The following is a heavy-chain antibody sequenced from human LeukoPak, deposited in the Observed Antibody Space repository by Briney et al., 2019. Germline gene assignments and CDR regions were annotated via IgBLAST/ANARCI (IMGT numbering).Heavy chain of an antibody. CDR2: IYYSGST. CDR3: ARAQRWLQSDFDY. V-gene: IGHV4-59*01. Sequence: SETLSLTCTVSGGSISSYYWSWIRQPPGKGLEWIGYIYYSGSTNYNPSLKSRVTISVDTSKNQFSLKLSSVTATDTAVFYCARAQRWLQSDFDYWGQGTLVTVSS. J-gene: IGHJ4*02. CDR1: GGSISSYY. D-gene: IGHD5-24*01.